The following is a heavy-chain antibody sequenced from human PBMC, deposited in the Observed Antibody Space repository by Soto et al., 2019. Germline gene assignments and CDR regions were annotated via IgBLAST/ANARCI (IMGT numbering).Heavy chain of an antibody. Sequence: ASLKFSCKASGYTFTSYYMHWVRQAPGQGLEWMGIINPSGGSTNYAQKFQSRITMTRYTSTSTVYMELSSRRSEDTAVYYFARVADKGVFPIMEYYFDSWGQGTLVTVSS. D-gene: IGHD3-16*01. CDR2: INPSGGST. CDR3: ARVADKGVFPIMEYYFDS. J-gene: IGHJ4*02. CDR1: GYTFTSYY. V-gene: IGHV1-46*01.